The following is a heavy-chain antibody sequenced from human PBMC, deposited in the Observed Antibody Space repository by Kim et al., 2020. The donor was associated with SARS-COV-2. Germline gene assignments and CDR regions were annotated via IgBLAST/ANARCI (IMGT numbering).Heavy chain of an antibody. CDR1: GFTFSSYE. J-gene: IGHJ4*02. D-gene: IGHD3-10*01. CDR2: ISSSGSTI. Sequence: GGSLRLSCAASGFTFSSYEMNWVRQAPGKGLEWVSYISSSGSTIYYADSVKGRFTISRDNAKNSLYLQMNSLRAEDTAVYYCARDQLVRGPFDYWGQGTLVTVSS. V-gene: IGHV3-48*03. CDR3: ARDQLVRGPFDY.